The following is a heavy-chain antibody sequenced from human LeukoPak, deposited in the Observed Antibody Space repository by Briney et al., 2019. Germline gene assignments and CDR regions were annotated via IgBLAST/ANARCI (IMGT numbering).Heavy chain of an antibody. Sequence: PSETLSLTCAVYRGSFSGYFWSWIRQPPGKGLEWIGEINHSGSTNYNPSLKSRLTMSVDTSKNQVSMRLSSVTAADTAVYFCARETFYYDRNGYFDGFDIWGQGTMVTVSS. J-gene: IGHJ3*02. CDR1: RGSFSGYF. CDR3: ARETFYYDRNGYFDGFDI. CDR2: INHSGST. D-gene: IGHD3-22*01. V-gene: IGHV4-34*01.